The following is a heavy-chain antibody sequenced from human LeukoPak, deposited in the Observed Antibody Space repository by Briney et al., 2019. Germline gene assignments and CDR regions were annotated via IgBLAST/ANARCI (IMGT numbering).Heavy chain of an antibody. CDR1: GGSFSGYY. D-gene: IGHD5-18*01. CDR2: INHSGST. V-gene: IGHV4-34*01. CDR3: ARGVRIQLGSFNFDY. Sequence: SETLSLTCAVYGGSFSGYYWSWIRQPPGKGPEWIGEINHSGSTNYNPSLKSRVTISVDTSKNQFSLKLSSVTAADTAVYYCARGVRIQLGSFNFDYWGQGTLVTVSS. J-gene: IGHJ4*02.